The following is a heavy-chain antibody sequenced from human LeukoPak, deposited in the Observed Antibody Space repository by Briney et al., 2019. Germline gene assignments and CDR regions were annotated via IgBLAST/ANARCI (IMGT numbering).Heavy chain of an antibody. CDR3: ARPAMGAFDP. V-gene: IGHV4-39*01. J-gene: IGHJ5*02. D-gene: IGHD5-18*01. CDR2: IYDSGST. Sequence: PGGSLRLSCAASGFTVSGSYMSWIRQPPGKGLEWIGSIYDSGSTYYNPSLKSRVTISVDKSKNQFSLKLRSVTAADTAVYYCARPAMGAFDPWGQGTLVTVSS. CDR1: GFTVSGSY.